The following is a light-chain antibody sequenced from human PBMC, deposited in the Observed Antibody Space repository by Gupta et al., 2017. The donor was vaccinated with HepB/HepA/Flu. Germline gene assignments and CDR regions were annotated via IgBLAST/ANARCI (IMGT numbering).Light chain of an antibody. V-gene: IGKV3-20*01. CDR2: DAS. J-gene: IGKJ1*01. CDR3: QQYVTSPWT. Sequence: IVLTQSPGTLSLSPGERATLSCRASQSVTSSYLAWFQQKSVQAPRLLIYDASSRAAGIPDRFSGSGSGTDFTLTIDKLEPEDLAVYFCQQYVTSPWTFGQGTKVEIK. CDR1: QSVTSSY.